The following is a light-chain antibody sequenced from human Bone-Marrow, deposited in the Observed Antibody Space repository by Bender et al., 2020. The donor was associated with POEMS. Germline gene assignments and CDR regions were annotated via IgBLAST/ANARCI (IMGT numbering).Light chain of an antibody. CDR3: SSYTTSTTLDWV. J-gene: IGLJ3*02. CDR1: SSDVGAYNY. CDR2: DVN. Sequence: QSALTQPASVSGSPGQSITIYCTGTSSDVGAYNYVSWYQQHPGKAPKLVIYDVNKRPSRVSDRFSASKSGITASLTISGLQAEDEADYYCSSYTTSTTLDWVFGGGTRLTVL. V-gene: IGLV2-14*03.